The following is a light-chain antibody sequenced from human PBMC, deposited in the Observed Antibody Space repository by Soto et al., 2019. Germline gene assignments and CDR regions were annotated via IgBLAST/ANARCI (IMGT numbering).Light chain of an antibody. Sequence: QSVLTQPPSVSGAPGQRVTISCTGSSSNIGAGYDVHGYQQLPGTAPKLLIYGNSNRPSGVPDRFSGSKSGTSASLAITGLQAEDEADYYCPSYDSSLSGYVFGTGTQVTVL. CDR3: PSYDSSLSGYV. CDR2: GNS. V-gene: IGLV1-40*01. J-gene: IGLJ1*01. CDR1: SSNIGAGYD.